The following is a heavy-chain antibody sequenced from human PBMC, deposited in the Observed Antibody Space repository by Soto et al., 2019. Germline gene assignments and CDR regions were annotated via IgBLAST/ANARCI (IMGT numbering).Heavy chain of an antibody. CDR2: IYPSDSDT. CDR1: GYNFAGYW. Sequence: GESLKISCKGSGYNFAGYWIAWVRQMPGKGLELMGIIYPSDSDTRYSPSFQGQVTISADKSISTAYLQWSSLKASDTAMYYCASISPAIKYAFDIWGQGTMVTVSS. V-gene: IGHV5-51*01. CDR3: ASISPAIKYAFDI. D-gene: IGHD2-21*01. J-gene: IGHJ3*02.